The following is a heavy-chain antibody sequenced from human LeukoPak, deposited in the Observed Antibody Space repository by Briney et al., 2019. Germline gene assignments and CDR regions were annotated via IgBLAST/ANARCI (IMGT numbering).Heavy chain of an antibody. V-gene: IGHV3-23*01. CDR2: ISGSGGST. CDR3: SKNVGYRRSSCLKCFDP. D-gene: IGHD6-13*01. J-gene: IGHJ5*02. Sequence: PGGSLRLSCAASGFTFSSYAMSWVRQAPGKGLEWVSAISGSGGSTYYADSVKGRFTISRDNSKNTLYLQINSLRAEGTAVYYLSKNVGYRRSSCLKCFDPWGQGTLVTVSS. CDR1: GFTFSSYA.